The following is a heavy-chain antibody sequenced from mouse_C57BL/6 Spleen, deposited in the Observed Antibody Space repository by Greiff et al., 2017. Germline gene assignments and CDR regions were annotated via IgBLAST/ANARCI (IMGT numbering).Heavy chain of an antibody. CDR3: ARGDSVYYYAMDY. CDR2: IDPSDSYT. J-gene: IGHJ4*01. CDR1: GYTFTSYW. Sequence: QVQLQQPGAELVRPGTSVKLSCKASGYTFTSYWMHWVKQRPGQGLEWIGVIDPSDSYTNYNQKFKGKATLTVDTSSSTAYMQLSSLTSEDSAVYYCARGDSVYYYAMDYWGQGTSVTVSS. V-gene: IGHV1-59*01. D-gene: IGHD2-13*01.